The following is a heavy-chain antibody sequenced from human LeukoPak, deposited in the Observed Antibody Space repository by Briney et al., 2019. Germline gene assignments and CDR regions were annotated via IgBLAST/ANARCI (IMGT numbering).Heavy chain of an antibody. CDR3: ARASVSEVGASLFDP. V-gene: IGHV6-1*01. CDR2: TYYRSKWYN. Sequence: SQTLSLTCAISGDSVSSNSAAWNWIRQSPSRGLEWLGRTYYRSKWYNDYAVSVKSRITINPDTFKNQFSLQLNSVTPEDTAVYYCARASVSEVGASLFDPWGQGTLVTVSS. D-gene: IGHD1-26*01. J-gene: IGHJ5*02. CDR1: GDSVSSNSAA.